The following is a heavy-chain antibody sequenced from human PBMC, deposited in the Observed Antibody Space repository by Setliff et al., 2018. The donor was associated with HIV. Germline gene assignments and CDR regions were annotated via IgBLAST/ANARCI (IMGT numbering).Heavy chain of an antibody. Sequence: PGGSLRLSCAASGFTFSTYPMYWVRQAPGKGLEWVAAISYDGNNKYYADSVKGRFTISRDNSENTLYLQMNSLRAEDTAVYYCASDFYDSGSYGHWGQGTLVTVSS. CDR3: ASDFYDSGSYGH. CDR1: GFTFSTYP. D-gene: IGHD3-10*01. J-gene: IGHJ4*02. CDR2: ISYDGNNK. V-gene: IGHV3-30*04.